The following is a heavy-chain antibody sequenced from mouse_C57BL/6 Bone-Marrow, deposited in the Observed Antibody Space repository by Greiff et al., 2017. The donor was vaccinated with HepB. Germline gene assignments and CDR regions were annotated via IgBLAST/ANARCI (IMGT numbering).Heavy chain of an antibody. J-gene: IGHJ3*01. CDR1: GFSLTSYG. Sequence: VQLQQSGPGLVQPSQSLSITCTVSGFSLTSYGVHWVRQSPGKGLEWLGVIWSGGSTDYNAAFISRLSISKDNSKSQVFFKMNSLQADDAAIYYCAGYYYGRGAGFAYWGQGTLVTVSA. CDR2: IWSGGST. D-gene: IGHD1-1*01. V-gene: IGHV2-2*01. CDR3: AGYYYGRGAGFAY.